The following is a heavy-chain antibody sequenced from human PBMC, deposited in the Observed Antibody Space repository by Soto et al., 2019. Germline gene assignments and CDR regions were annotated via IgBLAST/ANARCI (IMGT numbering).Heavy chain of an antibody. J-gene: IGHJ1*01. CDR1: GFTVSSNY. CDR2: IYSVGST. Sequence: EVQLVESGGGLIQPGGSLRLSCAASGFTVSSNYMSWVRQAPGKGLEWVSVIYSVGSTYYADSVKGRFTISRDNSKNTLSLQMNSLRAEDTAVYYCARDRVESGYPEYFQHWGQGTLVTVSS. CDR3: ARDRVESGYPEYFQH. V-gene: IGHV3-53*01. D-gene: IGHD3-22*01.